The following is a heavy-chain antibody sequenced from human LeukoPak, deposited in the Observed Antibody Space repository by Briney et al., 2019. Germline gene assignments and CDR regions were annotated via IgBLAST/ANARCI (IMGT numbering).Heavy chain of an antibody. CDR2: IYHSGST. Sequence: MTSETLSLTCAVSGYSISSGYYWGWIRQPPGKGLEWIGSIYHSGSTYYNPSLTSRATISVDTSKNQFSLKLSYVTAAAPAMYYWGRRLRDFPFDCWRQGTLVTV. V-gene: IGHV4-38-2*01. CDR1: GYSISSGYY. J-gene: IGHJ4*02. CDR3: GRRLRDFPFDC. D-gene: IGHD2-21*02.